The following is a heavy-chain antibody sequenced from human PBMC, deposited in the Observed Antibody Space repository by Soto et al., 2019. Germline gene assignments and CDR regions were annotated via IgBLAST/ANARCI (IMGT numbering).Heavy chain of an antibody. V-gene: IGHV3-15*01. CDR1: GFTFSNAW. D-gene: IGHD3-3*01. J-gene: IGHJ4*02. CDR2: IKSKTDGGTT. Sequence: GGSLRLSCAASGFTFSNAWMSWVRQAPGKGLEWVGRIKSKTDGGTTDYAAPVKGRFTISRDDSKNTLYLQMNSLKTEDTAVYYCIGSNGYDFWSGFSREGYFDYWGQGTLVTVSS. CDR3: IGSNGYDFWSGFSREGYFDY.